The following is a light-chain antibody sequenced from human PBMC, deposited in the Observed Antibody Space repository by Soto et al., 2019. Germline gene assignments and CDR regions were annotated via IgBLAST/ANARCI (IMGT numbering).Light chain of an antibody. CDR2: GAS. CDR1: QSVSSSY. J-gene: IGKJ1*01. CDR3: QQYGSSPWT. Sequence: EIVLTQSPGTLSLSPGERATLSCRTSQSVSSSYLAWYQQKPGQAPRLLMYGASSRATGIPDRFSGSGSGTDFTLTISRLEPEDLAVYFCQQYGSSPWTFGLGTKVDIK. V-gene: IGKV3-20*01.